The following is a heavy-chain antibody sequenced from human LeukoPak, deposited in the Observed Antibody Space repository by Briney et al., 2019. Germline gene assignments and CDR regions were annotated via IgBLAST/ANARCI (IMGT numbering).Heavy chain of an antibody. CDR1: GFTFSSYG. CDR3: ARGAKWAYYFDY. J-gene: IGHJ4*02. V-gene: IGHV3-33*01. D-gene: IGHD1-26*01. CDR2: ILSDGSKE. Sequence: PGGSLRLSCAASGFTFSSYGMHWVRQAPGKGLEWVAVILSDGSKEFYTDSVKGRFTISRDNAKDTLYLHMNSLTAEDTAVYYCARGAKWAYYFDYWGQGTLVTVSS.